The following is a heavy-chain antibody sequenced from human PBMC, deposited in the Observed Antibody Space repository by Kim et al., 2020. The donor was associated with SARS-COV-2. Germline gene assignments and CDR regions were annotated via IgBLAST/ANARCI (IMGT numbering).Heavy chain of an antibody. V-gene: IGHV3-30*18. CDR3: AKDRIVGATPLDY. CDR2: ISYDGSNK. CDR1: GFTFSSYG. J-gene: IGHJ4*02. Sequence: GGSLRLSCAASGFTFSSYGMHWVRQAPGKGLEWVAVISYDGSNKYYADSVKGRFTISRDNSKNTLYLQMNSLRAEDTAVYYCAKDRIVGATPLDYWGQGTLVTVSS. D-gene: IGHD1-26*01.